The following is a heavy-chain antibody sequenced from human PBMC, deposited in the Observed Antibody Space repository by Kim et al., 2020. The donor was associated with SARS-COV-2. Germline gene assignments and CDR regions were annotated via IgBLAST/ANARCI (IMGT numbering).Heavy chain of an antibody. V-gene: IGHV3-11*01. J-gene: IGHJ4*02. Sequence: TKHYGNSVQGRFTVSRENAKNSLYPQMDGLRAEDTAVYYCARAEGLAAIDYWGQGSLVVVSS. CDR3: ARAEGLAAIDY. CDR2: TK. D-gene: IGHD6-25*01.